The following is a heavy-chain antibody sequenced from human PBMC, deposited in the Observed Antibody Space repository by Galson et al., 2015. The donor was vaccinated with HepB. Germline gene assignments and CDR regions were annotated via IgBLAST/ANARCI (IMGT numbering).Heavy chain of an antibody. CDR3: ARGALIAVVDATPNNWFDP. CDR1: GYTFSSYS. D-gene: IGHD2-15*01. Sequence: QSGAEVKRPGASVKVSCKASGYTFSSYSITWVRQAPGQGLEWMGWISPYSHDTNYAQKLQGRVTMTTDTSTSTAYMELRSLRSDDTAVYYCARGALIAVVDATPNNWFDPWGQGTLVTVSS. J-gene: IGHJ5*02. V-gene: IGHV1-18*01. CDR2: ISPYSHDT.